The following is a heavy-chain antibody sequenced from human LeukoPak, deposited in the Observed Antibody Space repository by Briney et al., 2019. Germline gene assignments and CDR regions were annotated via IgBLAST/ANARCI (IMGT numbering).Heavy chain of an antibody. CDR1: GGSFSGYY. CDR3: ARTLMITFGGVIVLYYFDY. Sequence: SETLSLTCAVYGGSFSGYYWSWIRQPPGKGLEWIGEINHSGSTNYNPSLKSRVTISVDTSKNQSSLKLSSVTAADTAVYYCARTLMITFGGVIVLYYFDYWGQGTLVTVSS. V-gene: IGHV4-34*01. J-gene: IGHJ4*02. D-gene: IGHD3-16*02. CDR2: INHSGST.